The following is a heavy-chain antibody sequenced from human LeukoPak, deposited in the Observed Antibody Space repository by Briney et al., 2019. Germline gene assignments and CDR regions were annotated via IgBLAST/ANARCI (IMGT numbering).Heavy chain of an antibody. D-gene: IGHD3-10*01. CDR3: AREVAMIRGVKNWFDR. J-gene: IGHJ5*02. CDR1: VDCVSSNDAP. Sequence: SQTLSLTCAISVDCVSSNDAPWNWTRQSPSRGLEWLGRTFYRSKWYYDYEASLKSRITINPDTSKNQFSLQLNSVTPEDTAMYYCAREVAMIRGVKNWFDRWGQGTLVTVSS. CDR2: TFYRSKWYY. V-gene: IGHV6-1*01.